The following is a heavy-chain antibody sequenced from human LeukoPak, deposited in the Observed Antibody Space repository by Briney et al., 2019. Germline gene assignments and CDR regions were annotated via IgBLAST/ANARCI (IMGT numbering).Heavy chain of an antibody. Sequence: ASVKVSCKASGYTFTGYYMHWVRQAPGQGHEWMGWINPNSGGTNYAQKFQGRVTMTRDTSISTAYMELSRLRSDDTAVYYCARVAVGATYNWFDPWGQGTLVTVSS. D-gene: IGHD1-26*01. CDR1: GYTFTGYY. CDR2: INPNSGGT. J-gene: IGHJ5*02. CDR3: ARVAVGATYNWFDP. V-gene: IGHV1-2*02.